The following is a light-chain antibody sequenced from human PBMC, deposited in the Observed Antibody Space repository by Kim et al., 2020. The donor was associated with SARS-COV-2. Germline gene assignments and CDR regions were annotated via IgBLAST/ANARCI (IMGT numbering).Light chain of an antibody. CDR1: QTVSSH. Sequence: ESVLTQFPATLSVSPGERATLSCRASQTVSSHLAWYQHKPGQAPRLLIYGASTRATGIPDTFSGSGSGTEFTLTISSLQLEDFAVYYCEQYNNWPYTFGQGTELEIK. CDR2: GAS. CDR3: EQYNNWPYT. J-gene: IGKJ2*01. V-gene: IGKV3-15*01.